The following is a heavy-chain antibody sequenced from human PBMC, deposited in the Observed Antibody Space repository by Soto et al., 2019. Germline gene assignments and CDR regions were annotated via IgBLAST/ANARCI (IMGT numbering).Heavy chain of an antibody. CDR1: GGTFSSYA. Sequence: GASVKVSCKASGGTFSSYAISWVRQAPGQGLEWMGGIIPIFGTANYAQKFQGRVTITADESTSTAYMELSSLRSEDTAVYYCASGLRITFGRTYYFDYWGQGTLVTVSS. D-gene: IGHD3-16*01. CDR3: ASGLRITFGRTYYFDY. J-gene: IGHJ4*02. CDR2: IIPIFGTA. V-gene: IGHV1-69*13.